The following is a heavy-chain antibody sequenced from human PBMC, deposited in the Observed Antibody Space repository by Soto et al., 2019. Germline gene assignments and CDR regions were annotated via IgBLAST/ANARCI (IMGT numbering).Heavy chain of an antibody. Sequence: EVQLVESGGGLVKPGGSLRLSCAASGFSFSDYSMNWVRQAPGKGLEWVSSISGSTSYIYYADSLKGRLTVSRDNAEKSLYLQMNSLSAQDTAVYYCARDGAYCSGTGCRDYSHCMDVWGKGTTVTVSS. CDR3: ARDGAYCSGTGCRDYSHCMDV. V-gene: IGHV3-21*01. CDR1: GFSFSDYS. CDR2: ISGSTSYI. J-gene: IGHJ6*03. D-gene: IGHD2-2*01.